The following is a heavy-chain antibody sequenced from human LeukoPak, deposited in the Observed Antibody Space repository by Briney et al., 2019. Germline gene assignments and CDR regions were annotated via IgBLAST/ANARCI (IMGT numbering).Heavy chain of an antibody. V-gene: IGHV1-46*01. D-gene: IGHD6-19*01. J-gene: IGHJ5*02. Sequence: ASVKVSCKASGYTFTDYHMHWVRQALGHGLEWMGIINPSGGSTTYAEKFQGRVTMTRDTSTSTVYMELSSLRSEDTAVYYCARDSLRTAIAMAGGNWFDPWGQGTLVTVSS. CDR1: GYTFTDYH. CDR3: ARDSLRTAIAMAGGNWFDP. CDR2: INPSGGST.